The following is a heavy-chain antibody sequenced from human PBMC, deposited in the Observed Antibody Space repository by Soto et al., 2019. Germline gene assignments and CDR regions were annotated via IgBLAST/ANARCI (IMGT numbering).Heavy chain of an antibody. CDR1: GFTFSRFS. CDR2: ISSSSTYV. D-gene: IGHD4-17*01. Sequence: EVQLVESGGGLVTPGGSLRLSCAASGFTFSRFSMNWVRQAPGKGLEWVSSISSSSTYVYYADSVKGRFTISRDSAQNSLFLQMNSLRAEDTAVYYCARDLYGDYCMDVWGKGTTVTVSS. CDR3: ARDLYGDYCMDV. J-gene: IGHJ6*03. V-gene: IGHV3-21*01.